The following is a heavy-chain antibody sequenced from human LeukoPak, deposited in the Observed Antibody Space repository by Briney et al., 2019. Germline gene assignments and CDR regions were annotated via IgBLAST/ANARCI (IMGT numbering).Heavy chain of an antibody. CDR3: AIDRPQIEVAGTNYYYYMDV. CDR1: GGSISSLY. V-gene: IGHV4-59*01. D-gene: IGHD6-19*01. CDR2: IYYSGST. Sequence: SETLSLTCTVCGGSISSLYWIWIRQPPGKGLEWIGYIYYSGSTNYNPSLKSRVTISVDTSKNQFSLKLSSVTAADTAVYYCAIDRPQIEVAGTNYYYYMDVWGKGTTVTVSS. J-gene: IGHJ6*03.